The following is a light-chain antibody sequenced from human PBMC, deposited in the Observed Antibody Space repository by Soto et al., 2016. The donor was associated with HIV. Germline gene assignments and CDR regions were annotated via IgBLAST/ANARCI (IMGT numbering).Light chain of an antibody. J-gene: IGLJ3*02. CDR3: QVWDGASDHVV. CDR2: DDS. CDR1: NIGGKS. V-gene: IGLV3-21*03. Sequence: SYELTQPPSVSVTPGKTASITCGGNNIGGKSVHWYQQRPGQAPVLVVFDDSDRPSGXPERFSGSKSGNTATLSISRVEAGDEADYFCQVWDGASDHVVFGGGTRLAVL.